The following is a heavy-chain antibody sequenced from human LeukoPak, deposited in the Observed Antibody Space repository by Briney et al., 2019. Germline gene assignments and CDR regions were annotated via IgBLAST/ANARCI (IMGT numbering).Heavy chain of an antibody. Sequence: PSETLSLTCAVYGGSFSGYYWSWIRQPPGKGLEWIGEINHSGSTNYNPSLKSRVTISVDTSKNQLSLKLSSVTAADTAVYYCATLSGSSTNFDYWGQGTLVTVSS. CDR3: ATLSGSSTNFDY. CDR2: INHSGST. V-gene: IGHV4-34*01. D-gene: IGHD1-26*01. CDR1: GGSFSGYY. J-gene: IGHJ4*02.